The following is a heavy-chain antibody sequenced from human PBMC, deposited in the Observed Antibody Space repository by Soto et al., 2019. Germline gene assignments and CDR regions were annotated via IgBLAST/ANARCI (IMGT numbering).Heavy chain of an antibody. V-gene: IGHV4-34*01. CDR3: ARVTRGDYLLTFSLRGMDV. Sequence: TLSLTCAVYGGSSSGYYWSWIRQPPGKGLEWIGEINHSGTTNYNPSLKSRVTISVDTSKNQFSLKLNPVTAADTAVFYCARVTRGDYLLTFSLRGMDVWGQGTTVTVSS. CDR2: INHSGTT. CDR1: GGSSSGYY. D-gene: IGHD4-17*01. J-gene: IGHJ6*02.